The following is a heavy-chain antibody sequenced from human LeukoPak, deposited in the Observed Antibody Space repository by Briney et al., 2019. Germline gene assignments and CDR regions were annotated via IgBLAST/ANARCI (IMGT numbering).Heavy chain of an antibody. D-gene: IGHD3-10*01. Sequence: SETLSLTCTLSGDSMTSDYWTWIRHPPGRGLEWLGYVYHSGTSFYNPALRSRLTISIDTSKKQFSLNVISVTTADTALYFCARDRGIGYGPSDLDSWGPGVLVTVSS. CDR1: GDSMTSDY. CDR2: VYHSGTS. CDR3: ARDRGIGYGPSDLDS. V-gene: IGHV4-59*01. J-gene: IGHJ4*02.